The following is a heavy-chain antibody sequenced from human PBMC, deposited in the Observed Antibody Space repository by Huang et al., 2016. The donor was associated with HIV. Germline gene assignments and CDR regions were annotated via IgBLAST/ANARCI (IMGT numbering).Heavy chain of an antibody. V-gene: IGHV3-21*01. Sequence: DVQLVESGGGLVKPGGSLRLSCAASGFSFDSFAMHWVRQAPGEGLEGVASMTASSSFKDYAGSVTGRFTVSRDNAKNSLYLQMNSLRPEDTAVYYCVRENYGSGSTLHWFDPWGQGTLVTVSS. J-gene: IGHJ5*02. CDR2: MTASSSFK. CDR3: VRENYGSGSTLHWFDP. D-gene: IGHD3-10*01. CDR1: GFSFDSFA.